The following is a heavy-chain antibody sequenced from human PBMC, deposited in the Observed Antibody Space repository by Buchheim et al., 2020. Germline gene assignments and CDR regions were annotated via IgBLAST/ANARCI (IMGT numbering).Heavy chain of an antibody. Sequence: QVQLQESGPGLVKPSETLSLTCTVSGGSISSYYWSWIRQPPGKGLEWIGYIYYSGSTNYNPSLKSRVTISVDTSKNQFSLKLSSVTAADTAVYYCARGNDFWSGFSYYYYYYMDVWGKGTT. CDR1: GGSISSYY. V-gene: IGHV4-59*01. J-gene: IGHJ6*03. D-gene: IGHD3-3*01. CDR3: ARGNDFWSGFSYYYYYYMDV. CDR2: IYYSGST.